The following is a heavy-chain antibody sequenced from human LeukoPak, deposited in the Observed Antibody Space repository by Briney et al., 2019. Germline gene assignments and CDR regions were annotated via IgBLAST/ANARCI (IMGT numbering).Heavy chain of an antibody. D-gene: IGHD3-22*01. Sequence: SETLSLTCTVSGDSINSLDLWGWVRQPPGKGLEWIGEMYLSGTTHSNPSVKSRVTISIDKSKNQFFLNLSSVTAADTAVYHCAGLVGRYSSGLYYYYFDYWGQGTLVTVSS. J-gene: IGHJ4*02. CDR3: AGLVGRYSSGLYYYYFDY. CDR2: MYLSGTT. V-gene: IGHV4-4*02. CDR1: GDSINSLDL.